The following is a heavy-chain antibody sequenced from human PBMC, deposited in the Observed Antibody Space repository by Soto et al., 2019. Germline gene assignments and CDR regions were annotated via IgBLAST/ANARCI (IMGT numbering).Heavy chain of an antibody. Sequence: EVQLLESGGGLVQPGGSLRLSCATSGFTFHTFPMSWVRQAPGKGLEWVSAISARGDSTYYPDPVKGRFTISRDSSNSALYLQMNTLRAEDTAIYYCTKVCGGGCYFPENWGQGTLVTVSS. J-gene: IGHJ4*02. CDR1: GFTFHTFP. D-gene: IGHD2-21*02. CDR3: TKVCGGGCYFPEN. CDR2: ISARGDST. V-gene: IGHV3-23*01.